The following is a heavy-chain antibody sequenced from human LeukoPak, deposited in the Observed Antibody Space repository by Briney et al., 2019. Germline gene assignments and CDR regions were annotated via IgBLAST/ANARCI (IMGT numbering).Heavy chain of an antibody. J-gene: IGHJ6*03. D-gene: IGHD4-17*01. Sequence: ASVKVSCKASGYTFTSYGISWVRQAPGQGLEWMGWISAYNGNTNYAQKLQGRVTMTTDTSTSTAYMELRSLRSDDTAVYYCARSGDDYGDLYYYYYYMDVWGKGTTVTVSS. CDR1: GYTFTSYG. CDR3: ARSGDDYGDLYYYYYYMDV. CDR2: ISAYNGNT. V-gene: IGHV1-18*01.